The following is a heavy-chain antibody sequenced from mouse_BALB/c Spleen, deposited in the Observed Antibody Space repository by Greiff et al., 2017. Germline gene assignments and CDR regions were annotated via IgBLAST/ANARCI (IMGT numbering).Heavy chain of an antibody. CDR2: INPGSGGT. D-gene: IGHD3-1*01. V-gene: IGHV1-54*01. CDR3: ARQLGLDY. Sequence: QVQLQQSGAELVRPGTSVKVSCQASGYAFTNYLIEWVKQRPGQGLEWIGVINPGSGGTNYNEKFKGKATLTADKSSSTAYMQLSSLTSDDSAVYFCARQLGLDYWGQGTTLTVSS. J-gene: IGHJ2*01. CDR1: GYAFTNYL.